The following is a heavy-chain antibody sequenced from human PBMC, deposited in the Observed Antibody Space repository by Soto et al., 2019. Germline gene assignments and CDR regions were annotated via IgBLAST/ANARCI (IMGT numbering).Heavy chain of an antibody. V-gene: IGHV1-2*02. Sequence: ASVKVSFKASGYTFTVCYMHCVRQAPGQGLEWMGWINPNSGSTNYAQKFQGRVTMTRDTSISTAYMELSRLRSDDTAVYYCARDGSLWFGESPPPFDPWGQGTLVTVSS. D-gene: IGHD3-10*01. CDR2: INPNSGST. J-gene: IGHJ5*02. CDR3: ARDGSLWFGESPPPFDP. CDR1: GYTFTVCY.